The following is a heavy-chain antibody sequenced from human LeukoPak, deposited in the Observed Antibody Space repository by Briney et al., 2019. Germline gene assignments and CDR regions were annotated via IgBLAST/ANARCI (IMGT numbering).Heavy chain of an antibody. D-gene: IGHD3/OR15-3a*01. V-gene: IGHV1-69*13. CDR1: GGTFSSYA. CDR2: IIPIFGTA. CDR3: ARDGPPSVFDP. Sequence: ASVKVSCKASGGTFSSYAISWVRQAPGQGLEWMGGIIPIFGTANYAQKFQGRVTITADESTSTAYMELRSLRSDDTAVYYCARDGPPSVFDPWGQGTLVTVSS. J-gene: IGHJ5*02.